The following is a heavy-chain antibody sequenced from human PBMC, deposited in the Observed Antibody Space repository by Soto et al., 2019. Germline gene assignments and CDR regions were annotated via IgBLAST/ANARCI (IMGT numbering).Heavy chain of an antibody. D-gene: IGHD3-3*01. CDR2: IKSKTDGGTT. Sequence: SLRLSCAASGFTFSNAWMNWVRQAPGKGLEWVGRIKSKTDGGTTDYAAPVKGRFTISRDDSKNTLYLQMNSLKTEDTAVYYCTSYYDFWSGYYPYYYYYGMDVWGQGTTVTVSS. CDR3: TSYYDFWSGYYPYYYYYGMDV. J-gene: IGHJ6*02. CDR1: GFTFSNAW. V-gene: IGHV3-15*07.